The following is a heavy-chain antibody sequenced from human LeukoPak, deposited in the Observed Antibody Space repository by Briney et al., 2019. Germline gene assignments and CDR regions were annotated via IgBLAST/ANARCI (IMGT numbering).Heavy chain of an antibody. D-gene: IGHD3-22*01. CDR3: ARGTYYYDSSGHNWFDP. J-gene: IGHJ5*02. Sequence: PSETLSLTCTVSGGPISSYYWSWIRQPPGKGLEGIGYIYYSGSTNYNPSLKSRVTISVDTSKNQFSLKLSSVTAADTAVYYCARGTYYYDSSGHNWFDPWGQGTLVTVSS. V-gene: IGHV4-59*01. CDR2: IYYSGST. CDR1: GGPISSYY.